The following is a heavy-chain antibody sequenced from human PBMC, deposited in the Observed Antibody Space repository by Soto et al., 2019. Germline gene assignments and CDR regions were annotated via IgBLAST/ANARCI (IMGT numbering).Heavy chain of an antibody. D-gene: IGHD1-26*01. CDR2: IWYDGSNK. CDR3: ARDVKRRATPGLYWYFDL. J-gene: IGHJ2*01. V-gene: IGHV3-33*01. Sequence: QVQLVESGGGVVQPGRSLRLSCAASGFTFSSYGMHWIRQAPGKGLEWVAVIWYDGSNKYYADSVKGRFTISRDNSKNTLYLQMNSLRAEDTAVYYCARDVKRRATPGLYWYFDLWGRGTLVTVSS. CDR1: GFTFSSYG.